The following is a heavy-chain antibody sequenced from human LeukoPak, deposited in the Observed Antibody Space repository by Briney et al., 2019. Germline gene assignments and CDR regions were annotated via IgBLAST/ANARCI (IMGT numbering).Heavy chain of an antibody. Sequence: GGSLRLSCAASGFTFSSYAMSWVRQAPGKGLEWVSAISGSGGSTYYADSVEGRFTISRDNSKNTLYLQMNSLRAEDTAVYYCARGGELSITMVRGVKQRKYYFDYWGQGTLVTVSS. D-gene: IGHD3-10*01. CDR2: ISGSGGST. J-gene: IGHJ4*02. CDR3: ARGGELSITMVRGVKQRKYYFDY. CDR1: GFTFSSYA. V-gene: IGHV3-23*01.